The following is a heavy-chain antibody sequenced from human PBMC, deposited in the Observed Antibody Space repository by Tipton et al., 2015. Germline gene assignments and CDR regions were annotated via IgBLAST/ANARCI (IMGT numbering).Heavy chain of an antibody. Sequence: GSLKLSCAASGFTFSNTAMNWIRQAPGKGLEWVSYISSSGFDIYYTDSVKGRFTISRDNAKNSVYLQMNNLRAEDTAVYYCVRVRTLWLVDYATDVWGQGTTVTVSS. V-gene: IGHV3-11*01. D-gene: IGHD3-9*01. CDR2: ISSSGFDI. CDR1: GFTFSNTA. J-gene: IGHJ6*02. CDR3: VRVRTLWLVDYATDV.